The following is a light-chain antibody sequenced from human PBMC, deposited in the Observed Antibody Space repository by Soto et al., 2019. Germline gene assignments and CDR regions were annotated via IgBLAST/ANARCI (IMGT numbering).Light chain of an antibody. CDR1: QSLLHSNGYNY. J-gene: IGKJ2*01. CDR2: LGS. CDR3: IQALQTYT. Sequence: DIVMTQSPLSLPVTPGEPASISCRSSQSLLHSNGYNYLDWYLQKPGQSPQLLIYLGSNRASGVPDRFGGSGSGTDFTLKMSRVEAEEVGVYYCIQALQTYTLGQGNKLEIK. V-gene: IGKV2-28*01.